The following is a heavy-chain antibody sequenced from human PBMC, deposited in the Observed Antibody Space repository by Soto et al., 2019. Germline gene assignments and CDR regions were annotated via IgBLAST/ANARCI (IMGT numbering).Heavy chain of an antibody. Sequence: QVQLQESGPGLVKPSQTLSLTCSVSGDSIRGGGHYWNWIRQFPGKALEWIGYVYHRGSTHYSPSLRGRLTISIDTSKNQFSLRLISVTAADTGLYYCARDTGLAPTVWGYWGHGTQVTVSS. CDR1: GDSIRGGGHY. CDR3: ARDTGLAPTVWGY. CDR2: VYHRGST. D-gene: IGHD7-27*01. J-gene: IGHJ4*03. V-gene: IGHV4-31*03.